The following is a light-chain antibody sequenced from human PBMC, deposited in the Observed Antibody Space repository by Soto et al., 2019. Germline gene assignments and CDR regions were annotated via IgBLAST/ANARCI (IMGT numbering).Light chain of an antibody. J-gene: IGKJ2*01. CDR3: QQRDT. CDR1: QSVSSN. V-gene: IGKV3-11*01. CDR2: DAS. Sequence: EIVLTQSPATLSLSPGERATLSCRASQSVSSNLAWYQQKPGQAPRLFIYDASNRATGIPARFSGSGSGTDFTRTISSLEPEDFAVYYYQQRDTFGLGTKLEIK.